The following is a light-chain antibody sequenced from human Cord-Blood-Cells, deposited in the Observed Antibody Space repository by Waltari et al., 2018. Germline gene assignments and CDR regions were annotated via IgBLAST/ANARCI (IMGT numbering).Light chain of an antibody. V-gene: IGLV2-23*01. J-gene: IGLJ2*01. CDR2: EGS. CDR1: SSDVGSYNL. CDR3: CSYEGSSPDVV. Sequence: QSALTQPASVSGSPGQSITISCTGTSSDVGSYNLISWYQQHPGKAPKRMIYEGSKRPSGVSNRCSGAKSGNTASLTISGLQAEDEADYYCCSYEGSSPDVVFGGGTKLTVL.